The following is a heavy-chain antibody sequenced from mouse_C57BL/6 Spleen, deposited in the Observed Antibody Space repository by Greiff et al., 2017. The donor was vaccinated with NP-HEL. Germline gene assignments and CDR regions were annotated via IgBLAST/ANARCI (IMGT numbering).Heavy chain of an antibody. CDR3: ARRGIDDYDEGMDY. V-gene: IGHV1-69*01. CDR1: GYTFTSYW. CDR2: IDPSDSYT. D-gene: IGHD2-4*01. J-gene: IGHJ4*01. Sequence: QVQLQQSGAELVMPGASVKLSCKASGYTFTSYWMHWVKQRPGQGLEWIGEIDPSDSYTNYIQKFKGKSTLTVDKSSSTAYMQLSSLTSEDSAVYYCARRGIDDYDEGMDYWGQGTSVTVSS.